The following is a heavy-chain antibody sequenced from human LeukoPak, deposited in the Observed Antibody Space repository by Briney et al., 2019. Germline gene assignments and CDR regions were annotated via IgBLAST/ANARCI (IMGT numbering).Heavy chain of an antibody. CDR1: VFTFSSNY. J-gene: IGHJ4*02. CDR3: TRLLYYYDSTIYQRYFDY. CDR2: IYSGGNT. Sequence: HPGGSLRLSCAASVFTFSSNYMTWVRQAPGKGLEWVAIIYSGGNTYYADSVKGRFTISRDNSTNTLYLQMHSLRPEDTAVYYCTRLLYYYDSTIYQRYFDYWGQGTLVTVSS. V-gene: IGHV3-53*01. D-gene: IGHD3-22*01.